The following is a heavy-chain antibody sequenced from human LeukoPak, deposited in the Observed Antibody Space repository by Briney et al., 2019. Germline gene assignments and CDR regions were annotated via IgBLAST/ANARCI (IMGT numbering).Heavy chain of an antibody. J-gene: IGHJ4*02. CDR1: GFTFSSYG. CDR2: IKSKTDGETT. Sequence: GGSLRLSCAASGFTFSSYGMSWVRQAPGKGLEWIGRIKSKTDGETTNYAEPVRGRFTISRDDSKSAVYLQMNSLKIEDTAVYYCTTDLGTYYHGSQRLIPIDYWGQGTLVTVSS. D-gene: IGHD3-10*01. CDR3: TTDLGTYYHGSQRLIPIDY. V-gene: IGHV3-15*01.